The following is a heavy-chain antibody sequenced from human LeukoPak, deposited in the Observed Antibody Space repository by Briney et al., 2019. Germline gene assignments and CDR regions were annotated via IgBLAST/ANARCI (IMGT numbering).Heavy chain of an antibody. J-gene: IGHJ4*02. V-gene: IGHV3-21*01. D-gene: IGHD3-10*01. Sequence: NSAGSLRLSCAASGFTFSSYSMNWVRQAPGKGLEWVSSISSSSSYIYYADSVKGRFTISRDNAKNSLYLQMNSLRAEDTAVYYCARTMVRGVNDYWGQGTLVTVSS. CDR2: ISSSSSYI. CDR3: ARTMVRGVNDY. CDR1: GFTFSSYS.